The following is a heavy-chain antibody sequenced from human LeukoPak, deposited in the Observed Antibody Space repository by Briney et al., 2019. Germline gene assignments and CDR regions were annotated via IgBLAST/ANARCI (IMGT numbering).Heavy chain of an antibody. CDR2: IYYSGST. CDR3: ARSVLRCSGGSCRISWFDP. CDR1: GGSISSYY. J-gene: IGHJ5*02. V-gene: IGHV4-59*01. Sequence: PSETLSLTCSVSGGSISSYYWSWIRQPPGKGLEWIGYIYYSGSTNYNSSLKSRVTISVDTSENQLSLKVSSVTAADTAVYYCARSVLRCSGGSCRISWFDPWGHGTQVTVSS. D-gene: IGHD2-15*01.